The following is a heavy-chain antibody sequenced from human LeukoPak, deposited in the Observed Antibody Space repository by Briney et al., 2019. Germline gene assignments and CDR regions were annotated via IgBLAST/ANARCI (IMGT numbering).Heavy chain of an antibody. CDR3: AKDIHPGLDSGASCCFDY. J-gene: IGHJ4*02. D-gene: IGHD3-22*01. Sequence: ASVKVSCKTSGYTFSRHGITWVRQAPGQGPEWMGWVSGYNGDTNYAKSVRGRVTMTTDTSTNTAYMELRSLSSDDTAVYYCAKDIHPGLDSGASCCFDYWGQGTPVTVSS. CDR2: VSGYNGDT. V-gene: IGHV1-18*01. CDR1: GYTFSRHG.